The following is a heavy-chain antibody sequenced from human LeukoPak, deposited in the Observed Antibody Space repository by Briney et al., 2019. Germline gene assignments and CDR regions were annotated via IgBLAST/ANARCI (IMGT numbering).Heavy chain of an antibody. CDR2: IYHSGNT. V-gene: IGHV4-4*02. D-gene: IGHD3-22*01. CDR1: GDSISSSNW. J-gene: IGHJ4*02. CDR3: ARLRISYDSSGYSFFRRKDQLDY. Sequence: PSGTLSLTCAVSGDSISSSNWWSWVRQPPGKGLEWIGEIYHSGNTNYNPPLKSRVTISLDKSKNQFSLKLSSVTAADTAVYYCARLRISYDSSGYSFFRRKDQLDYWGQGTLVTVSS.